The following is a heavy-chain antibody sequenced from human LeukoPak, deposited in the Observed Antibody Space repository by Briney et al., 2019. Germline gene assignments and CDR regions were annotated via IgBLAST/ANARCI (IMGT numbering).Heavy chain of an antibody. Sequence: GESLQISCKGSGYRFTSYWIGWVRQMPGKGLEWMGIIYPGDSDTRYSPSFQGQVTISADKSISTAYLQWSSLKASDTAMYYCARHEYSSGSPFDYWGQGTLVTVSS. CDR2: IYPGDSDT. D-gene: IGHD6-19*01. V-gene: IGHV5-51*01. CDR3: ARHEYSSGSPFDY. CDR1: GYRFTSYW. J-gene: IGHJ4*02.